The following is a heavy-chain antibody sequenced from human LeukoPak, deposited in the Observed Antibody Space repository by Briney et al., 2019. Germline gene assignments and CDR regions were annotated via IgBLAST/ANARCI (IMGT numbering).Heavy chain of an antibody. J-gene: IGHJ6*03. V-gene: IGHV1-69*13. D-gene: IGHD3-10*01. CDR3: ARAMVRGVRPPYYYYYYMDV. CDR2: IIPIFGTA. CDR1: GGTFSSYA. Sequence: SVKVSCKASGGTFSSYAISWVRQTPGQGLEWMGEIIPIFGTANYAQKFQGRVTITADESTSTAYMELSSLRSEDTAVYYCARAMVRGVRPPYYYYYYMDVWGKGTTVTVSS.